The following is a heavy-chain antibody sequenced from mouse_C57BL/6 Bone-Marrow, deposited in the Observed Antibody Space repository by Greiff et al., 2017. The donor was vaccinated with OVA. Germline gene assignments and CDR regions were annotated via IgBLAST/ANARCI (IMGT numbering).Heavy chain of an antibody. J-gene: IGHJ2*01. CDR1: GFSLTSYG. CDR2: IWSDGST. CDR3: AIITTVVATRYFDY. V-gene: IGHV2-6*03. D-gene: IGHD1-1*01. Sequence: VQLQQSGPGLVAPSQSLSITCTVSGFSLTSYGVHWVRQPPGKGLEWLVVIWSDGSTTYNSALKSRLSISKDNSKSQVFLKMNSLQTDDTAMYYCAIITTVVATRYFDYWGQGTTLTVSS.